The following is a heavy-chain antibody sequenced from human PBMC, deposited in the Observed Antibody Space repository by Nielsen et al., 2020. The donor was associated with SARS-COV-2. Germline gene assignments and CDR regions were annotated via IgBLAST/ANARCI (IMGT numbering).Heavy chain of an antibody. CDR2: INNKGDST. CDR1: GLSFRSYA. Sequence: GESLKISCSASGLSFRSYAMHWVRQAPGKGLEPVSSINNKGDSTYYADAVKGRFTISRDNSKNTLYLQMNSLRGGDTAVYYCVKDIAAGRSGFLEYWGQGTLVTVSS. V-gene: IGHV3-64D*09. CDR3: VKDIAAGRSGFLEY. D-gene: IGHD6-13*01. J-gene: IGHJ4*02.